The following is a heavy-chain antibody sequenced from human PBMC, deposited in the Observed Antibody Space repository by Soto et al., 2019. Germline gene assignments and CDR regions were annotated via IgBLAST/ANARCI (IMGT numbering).Heavy chain of an antibody. CDR1: GGSISSYY. J-gene: IGHJ6*03. V-gene: IGHV4-59*01. CDR2: IYYSGST. CDR3: ARDPRVVWSGYYYYYVDV. D-gene: IGHD3-3*01. Sequence: SETLSLTCTVSGGSISSYYWSWIRQPPGKGLEWIGYIYYSGSTNYNPSLKSRVTISVDTSKNQFSLKLSSVTAADTAVYYCARDPRVVWSGYYYYYVDVWGKGTTVTVSS.